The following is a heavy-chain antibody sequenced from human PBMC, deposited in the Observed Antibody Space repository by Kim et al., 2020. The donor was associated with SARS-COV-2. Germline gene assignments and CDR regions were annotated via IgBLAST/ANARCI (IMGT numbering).Heavy chain of an antibody. D-gene: IGHD1-1*01. CDR3: ARDHWNDLDAFDI. V-gene: IGHV4-31*03. CDR2: IYYSGST. CDR1: GGSISSGGYY. Sequence: SETLSLTCTVSGGSISSGGYYWSWIRQHPGKGLEWIGYIYYSGSTYYNPSLKSRVTISVDTSKNQFSLKLSSVTAADTAVYYCARDHWNDLDAFDIWGQGTMVTVSS. J-gene: IGHJ3*02.